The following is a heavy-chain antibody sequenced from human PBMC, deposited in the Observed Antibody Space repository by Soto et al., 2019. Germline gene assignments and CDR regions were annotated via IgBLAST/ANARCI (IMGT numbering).Heavy chain of an antibody. V-gene: IGHV3-30*18. CDR2: ISYDGSNK. D-gene: IGHD6-13*01. CDR1: GFTFSSYG. CDR3: AKDPGPGIAAAGTPSVYRNPYYYYYGMDV. Sequence: GGSLRLSCAASGFTFSSYGMHWVRQAPGKGLEWVAVISYDGSNKYYADSVKGRFTISRDNSKNTLYLQMNSLRAEDTAVYYCAKDPGPGIAAAGTPSVYRNPYYYYYGMDVWGQGTTVTVSS. J-gene: IGHJ6*02.